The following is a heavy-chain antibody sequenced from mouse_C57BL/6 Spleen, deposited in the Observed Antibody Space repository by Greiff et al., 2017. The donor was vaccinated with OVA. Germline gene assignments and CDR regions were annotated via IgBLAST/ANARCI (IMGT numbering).Heavy chain of an antibody. CDR3: ARSGNSSYCYGSTFAY. CDR2: INPSNGGT. V-gene: IGHV1-53*01. Sequence: QVQLKESGTELVKPGASVKLSCKASGYTFTSYWMHWVKQRPGQGLEWIGNINPSNGGTNYNEKLKSKATLTVDKSSSTAYMQLSSLTSEDSAVYDCARSGNSSYCYGSTFAYWGQGTLVTVSA. CDR1: GYTFTSYW. D-gene: IGHD1-1*01. J-gene: IGHJ3*01.